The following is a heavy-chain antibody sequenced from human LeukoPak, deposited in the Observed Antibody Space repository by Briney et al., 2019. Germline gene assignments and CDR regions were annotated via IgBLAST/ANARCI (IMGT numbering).Heavy chain of an antibody. CDR3: ARETDLRGTYFDY. CDR2: INPNSGGT. J-gene: IGHJ4*02. Sequence: ASVKVSCKASGYTFTGYYMHWVRQAPGQGLEWMGWINPNSGGTNYAQKFQGRVTMTRDTSISTAYMELSRLRSDDTAVYYCARETDLRGTYFDYWGQGTLVTVSS. CDR1: GYTFTGYY. V-gene: IGHV1-2*02. D-gene: IGHD5-12*01.